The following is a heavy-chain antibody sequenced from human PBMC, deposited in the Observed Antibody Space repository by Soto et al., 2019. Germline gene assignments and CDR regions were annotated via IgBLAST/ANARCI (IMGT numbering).Heavy chain of an antibody. CDR2: IIPIFGTA. D-gene: IGHD2-15*01. J-gene: IGHJ6*02. V-gene: IGHV1-69*05. CDR3: ARVYCSGGSCYSVYYGMDV. CDR1: GGTFSSYA. Sequence: SVKVSCKASGGTFSSYAISWVRQAPGQGLEWMGGIIPIFGTANYAQKLQGRVTMTTDTSTSTAYMELRSLRSDDTAVYYCARVYCSGGSCYSVYYGMDVWGQGTTVTVSS.